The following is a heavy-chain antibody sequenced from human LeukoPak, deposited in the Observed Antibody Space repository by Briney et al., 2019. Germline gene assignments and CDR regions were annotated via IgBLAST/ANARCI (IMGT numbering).Heavy chain of an antibody. D-gene: IGHD6-19*01. J-gene: IGHJ1*01. CDR1: GDSINIYF. V-gene: IGHV4-59*01. CDR2: IYYSGST. CDR3: ARGVTGGWYGDFQH. Sequence: SETLSLTCTVSGDSINIYFWSWVRQPPGKGLEWIGYIYYSGSTNYNPSLKSRVTISVDTSKNQFSLKLSSVTAADTAVYYCARGVTGGWYGDFQHWGQGTLVTVSS.